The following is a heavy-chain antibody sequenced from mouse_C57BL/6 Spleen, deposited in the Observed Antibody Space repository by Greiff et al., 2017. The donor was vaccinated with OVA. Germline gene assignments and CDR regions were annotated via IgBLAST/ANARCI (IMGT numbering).Heavy chain of an antibody. CDR1: GFSLTSYA. CDR2: IWTGGGT. D-gene: IGHD1-1*01. Sequence: VQLQQSGPGLVAPSQSLSITCTVSGFSLTSYAISWVRQPPGKGLEWLGVIWTGGGTNYNSALKSRLSISKDNSKSQVFLKMNSLQTDDTARYYCARNSHYYGSSYEDYWGQGTSVTVSS. CDR3: ARNSHYYGSSYEDY. J-gene: IGHJ4*01. V-gene: IGHV2-9-1*01.